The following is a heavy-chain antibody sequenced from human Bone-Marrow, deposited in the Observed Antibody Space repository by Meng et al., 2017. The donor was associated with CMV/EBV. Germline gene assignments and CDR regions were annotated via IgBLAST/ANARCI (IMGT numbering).Heavy chain of an antibody. D-gene: IGHD5-12*01. V-gene: IGHV1-2*02. Sequence: VSCKASGYTFTDFYMHWVRQAPGQGLEWMGWLNPGNGSTSYAQKFQGRVIMTRDASLSTAYMELSSLRSDDTAVYYCARDTVANFDYWGQGSLVTVSS. CDR2: LNPGNGST. CDR1: GYTFTDFY. J-gene: IGHJ4*02. CDR3: ARDTVANFDY.